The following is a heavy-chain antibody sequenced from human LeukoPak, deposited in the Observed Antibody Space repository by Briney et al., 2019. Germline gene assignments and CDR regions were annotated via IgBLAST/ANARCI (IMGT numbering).Heavy chain of an antibody. D-gene: IGHD4-17*01. CDR3: TRMTTGHDY. CDR2: INPSGYP. Sequence: SETLSLTCAVSGVSFNDYYWSWVRQPPGKGLEWIGEINPSGYPNDSPPLKSRVTLSIDTSRKQFSLNLRSVTVADTGIYYCTRMTTGHDYWGQGTLVTVSS. J-gene: IGHJ4*02. V-gene: IGHV4-34*01. CDR1: GVSFNDYY.